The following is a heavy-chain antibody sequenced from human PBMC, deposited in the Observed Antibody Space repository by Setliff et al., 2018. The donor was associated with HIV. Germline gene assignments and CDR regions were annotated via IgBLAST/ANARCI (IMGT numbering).Heavy chain of an antibody. CDR2: IYYTGSI. Sequence: PSETLSLTCTVSGGSISSGDYYWSWIRQPPGKGLEWIGYIYYTGSIYYNPSLKSRVTISVDTSKNQFSLKLSSVTPADTAVYYCARRVVITTGSYYFDYWGQGTLVTSPQ. V-gene: IGHV4-30-4*08. CDR1: GGSISSGDYY. CDR3: ARRVVITTGSYYFDY. J-gene: IGHJ4*02. D-gene: IGHD3-22*01.